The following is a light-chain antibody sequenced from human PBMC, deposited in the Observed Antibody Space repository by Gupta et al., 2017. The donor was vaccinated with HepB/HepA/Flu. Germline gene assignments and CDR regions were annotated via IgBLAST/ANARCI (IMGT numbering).Light chain of an antibody. V-gene: IGLV3-1*01. Sequence: SYELTQPPSVSVSPGQTASITCSGDKLGDKYACWDQQKAGQSPVLVIYQDSKRPSGIPERFSGSNSGNTATLTISGTQAMDEADYYCQAWDSSIVVFGGGTKLTVL. CDR2: QDS. J-gene: IGLJ2*01. CDR1: KLGDKY. CDR3: QAWDSSIVV.